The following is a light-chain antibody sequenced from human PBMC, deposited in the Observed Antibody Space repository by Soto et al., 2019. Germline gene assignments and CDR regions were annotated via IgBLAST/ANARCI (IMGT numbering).Light chain of an antibody. V-gene: IGKV1-39*01. CDR2: AAS. CDR1: QSISSY. Sequence: DIQMTQYTSSLSASVGDRVTITCRASQSISSYLNWYQQKPGKVPKLLIYAASSLQSGVPSRFSGSGSGTDFTLTISSLQPEDFATYYCQQSYSTPRTFGQGTKVDIK. CDR3: QQSYSTPRT. J-gene: IGKJ1*01.